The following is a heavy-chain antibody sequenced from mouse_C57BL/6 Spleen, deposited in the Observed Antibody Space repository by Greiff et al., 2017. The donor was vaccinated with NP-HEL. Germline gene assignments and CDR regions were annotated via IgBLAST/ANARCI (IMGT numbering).Heavy chain of an antibody. CDR1: GYTFTSYT. J-gene: IGHJ2*01. CDR3: ARKAVVALDY. CDR2: INPSSGYT. Sequence: QVQLQQSGAELARPGASVKMSCKASGYTFTSYTMHWVKQRPGQGLEWIGYINPSSGYTKYNQKFKDKATLTADKSSSTAYMQLSSLTSEDSAVYYCARKAVVALDYWGQGTTLTVSS. V-gene: IGHV1-4*01. D-gene: IGHD1-1*01.